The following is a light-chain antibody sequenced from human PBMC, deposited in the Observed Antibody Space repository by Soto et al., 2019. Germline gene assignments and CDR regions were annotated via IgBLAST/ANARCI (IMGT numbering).Light chain of an antibody. V-gene: IGLV7-46*01. CDR1: TGAVTNGHY. Sequence: QAVVTQEPSLTVSPGGTVTLTCDSSTGAVTNGHYPYWFQQKPGQAPTPLIYDTNNKHSWTPARFSGSLLGGKAALTLSGAQPEDAAEYYCLLSYPGVNVVFGGGTKLTVL. J-gene: IGLJ2*01. CDR3: LLSYPGVNVV. CDR2: DTN.